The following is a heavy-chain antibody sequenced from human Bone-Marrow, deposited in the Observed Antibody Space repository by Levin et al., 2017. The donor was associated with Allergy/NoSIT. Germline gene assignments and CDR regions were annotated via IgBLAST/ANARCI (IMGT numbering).Heavy chain of an antibody. V-gene: IGHV4-39*01. J-gene: IGHJ5*02. CDR2: IYYSGST. Sequence: GSLRLSCTVSGGSISSSSYYWGWIRQPPGKGLEWIGSIYYSGSTYYNPSLKSRVTISVDTSKNQFSLKLSSVTAADTAVYYCARLTVTTENWFDPWGQGTLVTVSS. CDR3: ARLTVTTENWFDP. CDR1: GGSISSSSYY. D-gene: IGHD4-17*01.